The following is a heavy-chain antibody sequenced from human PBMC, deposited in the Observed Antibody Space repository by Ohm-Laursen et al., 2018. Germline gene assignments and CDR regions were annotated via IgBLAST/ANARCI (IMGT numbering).Heavy chain of an antibody. V-gene: IGHV3-23*01. CDR3: ARVSRGTLQSP. J-gene: IGHJ5*02. CDR2: ISAGGANT. D-gene: IGHD5-24*01. Sequence: SLRLSCSASGFTFSSQTMSWVRQSPRQGLEFVSVISAGGANTYYTDSVKGRFTISRDNSKNTLYLQMNSLRAEDTAVYYCARVSRGTLQSPWGQGTLVTVSS. CDR1: GFTFSSQT.